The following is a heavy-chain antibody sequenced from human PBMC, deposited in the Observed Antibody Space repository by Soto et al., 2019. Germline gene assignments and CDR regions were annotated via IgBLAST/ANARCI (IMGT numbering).Heavy chain of an antibody. D-gene: IGHD3-10*01. Sequence: EVQLLESGGALVQPGGSLRLSCAASGFTFKNYAMNWVRQVPGKGLEWVSTISASGGSTYYADSVKGRFTISRDNSKNTLYLQMNNLRAEDTALFHCAKDRLAGGHDYWGQGTLVTVSS. J-gene: IGHJ4*02. CDR2: ISASGGST. CDR1: GFTFKNYA. V-gene: IGHV3-23*01. CDR3: AKDRLAGGHDY.